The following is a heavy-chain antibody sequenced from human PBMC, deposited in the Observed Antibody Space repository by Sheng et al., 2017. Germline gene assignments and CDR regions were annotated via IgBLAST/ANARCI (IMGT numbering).Heavy chain of an antibody. CDR3: ARASYGVYWFDR. Sequence: QVQLQESGPGLVKPVRRPLSPHLHCLRCLGHNFLLELDPAVRRKGLEWIGRIYKSGTTDYNPSLKSRVTMSIDTSKNQFSLRMTSVTAADTAVYFCARASYGVYWFDRLGPGEPWPPSP. CDR1: CLGHNFL. V-gene: IGHV4-4*07. CDR2: IYKSGTT. D-gene: IGHD3-10*01. J-gene: IGHJ5*02.